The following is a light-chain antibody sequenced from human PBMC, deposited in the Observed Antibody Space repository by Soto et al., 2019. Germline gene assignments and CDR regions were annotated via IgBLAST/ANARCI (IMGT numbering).Light chain of an antibody. V-gene: IGKV1-5*03. J-gene: IGKJ4*01. CDR3: QQFKSFSEVT. CDR1: DTINNW. CDR2: QAS. Sequence: DIQMTQSPSTLSASVGDRVAITCRANDTINNWLAWFQQRPGRAPKLLIYQASRLESGVPSRFSGSGSGTEFTLTINSLQPDDFATYYCQQFKSFSEVTFGGGTKVE.